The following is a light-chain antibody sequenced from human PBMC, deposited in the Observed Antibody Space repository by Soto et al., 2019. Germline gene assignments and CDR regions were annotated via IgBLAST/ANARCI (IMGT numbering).Light chain of an antibody. CDR1: QSVSSSY. V-gene: IGKV3-20*01. Sequence: EIGLTQSPGTLSLSPGERATLSCRASQSVSSSYLAWYQQKPGQAPRLLIYGASSSATGIPDRFSGSGSGTDFTLTISRLEPEDFAVYYCQQYCSSPFTFGPGTKVDIK. CDR2: GAS. CDR3: QQYCSSPFT. J-gene: IGKJ3*01.